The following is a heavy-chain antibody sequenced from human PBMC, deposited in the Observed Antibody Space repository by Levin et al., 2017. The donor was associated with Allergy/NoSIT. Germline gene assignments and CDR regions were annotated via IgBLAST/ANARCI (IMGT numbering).Heavy chain of an antibody. Sequence: GESLKISCAASGFTFRSYGMHWVRQAPGKGLEWVALISYDGSNKYYADSVKGRFTISRDNSKNTLYLQTNSLRAEDTAVYYCAKDDYGEHFDYWGQGTLVTVSS. CDR2: ISYDGSNK. CDR1: GFTFRSYG. D-gene: IGHD4-17*01. V-gene: IGHV3-30*18. CDR3: AKDDYGEHFDY. J-gene: IGHJ4*02.